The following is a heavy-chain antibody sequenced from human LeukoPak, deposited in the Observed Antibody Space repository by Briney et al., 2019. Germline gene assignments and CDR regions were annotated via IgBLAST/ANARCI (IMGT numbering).Heavy chain of an antibody. V-gene: IGHV3-30*02. J-gene: IGHJ4*02. Sequence: GGSLRLSCAASGFTFSSFGMHWVPQAPGKGLEWAAFIYYDGSKTYYADSVKGRFTISRDNSKNTLFLQMNSLRAEDTAVYYCAKDINYYDSSGLLGDYWGQGTLVTAST. CDR1: GFTFSSFG. CDR2: IYYDGSKT. CDR3: AKDINYYDSSGLLGDY. D-gene: IGHD3-22*01.